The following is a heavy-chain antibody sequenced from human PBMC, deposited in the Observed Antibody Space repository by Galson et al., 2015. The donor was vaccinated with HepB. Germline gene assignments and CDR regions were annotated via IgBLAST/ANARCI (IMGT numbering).Heavy chain of an antibody. V-gene: IGHV3-30*19. CDR2: ISYDGSNK. D-gene: IGHD3/OR15-3a*01. CDR1: GFTFSSYG. Sequence: SLRLSCATSGFTFSSYGMHWVPQAPGKGLEWVAVISYDGSNKYYAESVKGRFTISRDNSKNTLYLQMNSLRAEDTAVYYCARDVLGWSGYEPLNYFDYWGQGTLVTVSS. CDR3: ARDVLGWSGYEPLNYFDY. J-gene: IGHJ4*02.